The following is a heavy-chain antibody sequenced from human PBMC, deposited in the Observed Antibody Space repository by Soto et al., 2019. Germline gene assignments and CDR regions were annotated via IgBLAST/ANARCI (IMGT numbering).Heavy chain of an antibody. V-gene: IGHV5-51*01. CDR1: GYSFTSYW. CDR2: IYPGDSDT. J-gene: IGHJ6*02. CDR3: ARALGYYDFGSGYYPYYYGMDV. Sequence: GESLKISCKGSGYSFTSYWIGWVRQMPGKGLEWMGIIYPGDSDTRYSPSFQGQVTISADKSISTAYLQWSSLKASDTAMYYCARALGYYDFGSGYYPYYYGMDVWGQGTTVTVSS. D-gene: IGHD3-3*01.